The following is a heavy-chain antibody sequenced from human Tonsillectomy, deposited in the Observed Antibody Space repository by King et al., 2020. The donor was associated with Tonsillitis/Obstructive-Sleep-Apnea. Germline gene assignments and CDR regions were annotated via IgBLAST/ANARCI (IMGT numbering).Heavy chain of an antibody. D-gene: IGHD2/OR15-2a*01. CDR2: INHYGGT. CDR1: GGSFSGHY. V-gene: IGHV4-34*01. CDR3: ARDVTVTTFRGDYFDY. Sequence: VQLQQWGAGLLKPSETLSLICAVYGGSFSGHYWHWIRQPPGKGLEWIGEINHYGGTNYNPYLKSRVTISIDTSKNQFSLKLNSVTAADTAVYYCARDVTVTTFRGDYFDYWGQGTLVTVSS. J-gene: IGHJ4*02.